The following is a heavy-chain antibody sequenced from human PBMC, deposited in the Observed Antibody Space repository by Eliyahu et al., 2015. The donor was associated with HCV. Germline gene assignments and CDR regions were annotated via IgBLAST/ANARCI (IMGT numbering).Heavy chain of an antibody. J-gene: IGHJ6*02. CDR1: GFTFDDYA. CDR2: ISWNSGSI. V-gene: IGHV3-9*01. CDR3: AKGAATYYDYGMDV. Sequence: EVQMVESGGGLVQPGRSLRLSCAASGFTFDDYAMHWVRQPPGKGLEWVSGISWNSGSIGYADSVKGRFTISXDNAKNSLYLQMNSLKPEDTALYYCAKGAATYYDYGMDVWGQGTTVTVSS.